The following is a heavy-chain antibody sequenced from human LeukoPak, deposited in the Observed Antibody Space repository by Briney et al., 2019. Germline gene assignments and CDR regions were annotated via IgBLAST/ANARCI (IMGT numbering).Heavy chain of an antibody. CDR1: GGSISSYY. D-gene: IGHD6-19*01. CDR3: ARDRKQWLRGPFDP. Sequence: SETLSLTCTVSGGSISSYYWSWIRQPPGKGLEWIGYIYYSGSTNYNPSLKSRVTISVDMSKNHFSLKLNSVTAADTAIYYCARDRKQWLRGPFDPWGQGTLVTVSS. CDR2: IYYSGST. V-gene: IGHV4-59*01. J-gene: IGHJ5*02.